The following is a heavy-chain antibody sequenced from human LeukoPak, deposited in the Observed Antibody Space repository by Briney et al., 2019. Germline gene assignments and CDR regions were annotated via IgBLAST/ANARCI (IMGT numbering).Heavy chain of an antibody. D-gene: IGHD3-9*01. CDR3: ARSIGLTGGGVDV. CDR2: VSNGGSTI. Sequence: PGGSLRLSCAASGFTFSDYNMNWVRQAPGKGLEWVSYVSNGGSTIHHADSVKGRFTISRDNAKKTLYLQMNSLRAEDTAVYYCARSIGLTGGGVDVWGQGTTVTVSS. J-gene: IGHJ6*02. V-gene: IGHV3-11*01. CDR1: GFTFSDYN.